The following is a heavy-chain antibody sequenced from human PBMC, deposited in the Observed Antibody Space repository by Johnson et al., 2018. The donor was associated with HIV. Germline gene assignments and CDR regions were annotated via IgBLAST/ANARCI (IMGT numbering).Heavy chain of an antibody. CDR1: GFKLYEYD. CDR2: INWSGGGT. Sequence: VLLVESGGDVVRPGGSLRISCVASGFKLYEYDVSWVRQVPGKGLEWVSVINWSGGGTAYADSVKGRFTVSTDNAKNSLYLQMNSLRTEDTALYYCARAMYYFDTSGYLIRPRAFDIWGQGTVVTVSS. CDR3: ARAMYYFDTSGYLIRPRAFDI. J-gene: IGHJ3*02. D-gene: IGHD3-22*01. V-gene: IGHV3-20*04.